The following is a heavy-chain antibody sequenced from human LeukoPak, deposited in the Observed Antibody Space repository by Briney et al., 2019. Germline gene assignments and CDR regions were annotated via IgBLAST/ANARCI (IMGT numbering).Heavy chain of an antibody. V-gene: IGHV3-21*06. Sequence: GVSVRLSCAASGFLFGGHAMTWVRQAPGKGLECVSSISSSATYINYADSVKGRFTISRDNVKNSLFLDMTSLRVEDAAVYYCARAAIRVDFFDSWGQGTLVTVSS. J-gene: IGHJ4*02. CDR1: GFLFGGHA. D-gene: IGHD2-2*01. CDR3: ARAAIRVDFFDS. CDR2: ISSSATYI.